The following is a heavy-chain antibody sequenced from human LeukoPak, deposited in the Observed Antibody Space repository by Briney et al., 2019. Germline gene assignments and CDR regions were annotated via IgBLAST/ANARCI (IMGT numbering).Heavy chain of an antibody. D-gene: IGHD1-26*01. CDR2: IYYSGST. V-gene: IGHV4-30-4*01. CDR1: GGSISSGDYY. J-gene: IGHJ4*02. Sequence: SETLSLTCTVSGGSISSGDYYWSWIRQPPGKGLEWIGYIYYSGSTYYNPSLKSRVTISVDTSKNQFSLKLSSVTAADTAAYYCARSIVGATIGSLFDYWGQGTLVTVSS. CDR3: ARSIVGATIGSLFDY.